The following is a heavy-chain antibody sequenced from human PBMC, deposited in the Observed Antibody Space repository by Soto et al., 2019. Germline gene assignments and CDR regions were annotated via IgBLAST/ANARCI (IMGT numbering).Heavy chain of an antibody. Sequence: SETLSLTCTVAGGSVSSGSYYWSWIRKPPGKGLEWIGFIYYSGSTNYNPSLKSRVTMSVDTSKNQFSLKVSSLTAADTAVYYCARGATVTQYDYWGQGTLVTVSS. V-gene: IGHV4-61*01. CDR1: GGSVSSGSYY. CDR2: IYYSGST. CDR3: ARGATVTQYDY. D-gene: IGHD4-17*01. J-gene: IGHJ4*02.